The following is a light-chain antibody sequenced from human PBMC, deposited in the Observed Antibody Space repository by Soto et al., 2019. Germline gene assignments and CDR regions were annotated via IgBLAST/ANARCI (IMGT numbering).Light chain of an antibody. V-gene: IGKV3-20*01. J-gene: IGKJ1*01. CDR2: DAS. CDR1: QSVSSSY. Sequence: EIVLTQSPGTLSLSPGERATLSCRASQSVSSSYLAWYQQKPGQAPRLLIYDASSRATGIPDRFSGGGSGTEFTLTISSLQSEDFAVYYCQQYGSSPRTFGQGTKVDIK. CDR3: QQYGSSPRT.